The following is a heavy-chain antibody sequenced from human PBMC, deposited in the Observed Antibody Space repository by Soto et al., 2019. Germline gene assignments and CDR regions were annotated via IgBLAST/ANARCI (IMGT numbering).Heavy chain of an antibody. D-gene: IGHD6-13*01. Sequence: PSQTLSLTCAISGDSVSSNSAAWNWIRQSPSRGLEWLGRTYYRSKWYNDYAVSVNSRITINPDTSKNQFSLQLNSVTPEDTAVYYCARDRKQQLVREPYYYYYGMDVWGQGTTVTVSS. J-gene: IGHJ6*02. V-gene: IGHV6-1*01. CDR3: ARDRKQQLVREPYYYYYGMDV. CDR2: TYYRSKWYN. CDR1: GDSVSSNSAA.